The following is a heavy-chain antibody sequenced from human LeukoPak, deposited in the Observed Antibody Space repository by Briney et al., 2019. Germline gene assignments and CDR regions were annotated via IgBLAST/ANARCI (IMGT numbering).Heavy chain of an antibody. CDR3: ARGSTVVTPRGANVMDY. J-gene: IGHJ4*02. V-gene: IGHV1-46*01. D-gene: IGHD4-23*01. Sequence: ASVKVSCKASGYTFTSYYMHWVRQAPGQGLEWMGIINPSGGSTSYAQKFQGRVTMTRDTSTSTVYMELSSLRSEDTAVYYCARGSTVVTPRGANVMDYWGQGTLVTVSS. CDR1: GYTFTSYY. CDR2: INPSGGST.